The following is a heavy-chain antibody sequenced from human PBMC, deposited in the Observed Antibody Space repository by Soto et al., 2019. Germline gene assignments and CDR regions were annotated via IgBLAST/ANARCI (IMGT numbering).Heavy chain of an antibody. J-gene: IGHJ4*02. CDR3: ARSFKGLGAFDY. D-gene: IGHD7-27*01. CDR1: GYTFTSYA. Sequence: ASVKVSCKASGYTFTSYAMHWVRQAPGQRLEWMGWINAGNGNTKYSQKFQGRVTITRDTSASTAYMELSSLRSEDTAVYYCARSFKGLGAFDYWGQGTLVTVSS. V-gene: IGHV1-3*01. CDR2: INAGNGNT.